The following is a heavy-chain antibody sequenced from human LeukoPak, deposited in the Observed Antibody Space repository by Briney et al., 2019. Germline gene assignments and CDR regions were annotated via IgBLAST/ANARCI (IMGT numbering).Heavy chain of an antibody. V-gene: IGHV4-61*02. D-gene: IGHD5-12*01. CDR2: IYTSGST. J-gene: IGHJ4*02. CDR1: GYSISSGYY. Sequence: PSETLSLTCTVSGYSISSGYYWSWIRQPAGKGLEWIGRIYTSGSTNYNPSLKSRVTISVDTSKNQFSLKLSSVTAADTAVYYCARESGYDAYWGQGTLVTVSS. CDR3: ARESGYDAY.